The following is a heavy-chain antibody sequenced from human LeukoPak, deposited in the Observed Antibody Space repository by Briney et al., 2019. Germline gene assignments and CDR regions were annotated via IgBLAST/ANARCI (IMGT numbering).Heavy chain of an antibody. Sequence: ASVKVSCKASGHTFTGYYMHWVRQAPGQGLEWMGWINPNSGGTNYAQKFQGRVTMTRDTSISTAYVELSRLRSDDTAVYYCARDPLLLWFGEFSRFDPWGQGTLVTVSS. D-gene: IGHD3-10*01. CDR2: INPNSGGT. CDR1: GHTFTGYY. V-gene: IGHV1-2*02. CDR3: ARDPLLLWFGEFSRFDP. J-gene: IGHJ5*02.